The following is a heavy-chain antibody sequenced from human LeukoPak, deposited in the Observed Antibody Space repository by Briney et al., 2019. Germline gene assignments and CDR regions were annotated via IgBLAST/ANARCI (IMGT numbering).Heavy chain of an antibody. J-gene: IGHJ3*02. D-gene: IGHD3-22*01. V-gene: IGHV1-69*04. CDR1: GGTFSSYA. Sequence: ASVKVSCMASGGTFSSYAISWVRQAPGQGLEWMGRIIPILGIANYAQKFQGRVTITADKSTSTAYMELSSLRSEDTAVYYCASTLINYYDAAFDIWGQGTMVTVSS. CDR3: ASTLINYYDAAFDI. CDR2: IIPILGIA.